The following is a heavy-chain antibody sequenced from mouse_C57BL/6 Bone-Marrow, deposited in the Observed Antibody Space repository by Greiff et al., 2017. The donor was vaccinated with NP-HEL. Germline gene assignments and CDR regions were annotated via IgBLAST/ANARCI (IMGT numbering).Heavy chain of an antibody. CDR1: GHTFTDYY. J-gene: IGHJ2*01. CDR3: ARRDGNYDY. Sequence: EVQLQQSGPVLVKPGASVKMSCKASGHTFTDYYMNWVKQSHGKSLEWIGVINPYNGGTSYNQKFKGKATLPVDKSSSTAYMELNILTSEDSAVYYCARRDGNYDYWGQGTTLTVSS. V-gene: IGHV1-19*01. CDR2: INPYNGGT. D-gene: IGHD2-1*01.